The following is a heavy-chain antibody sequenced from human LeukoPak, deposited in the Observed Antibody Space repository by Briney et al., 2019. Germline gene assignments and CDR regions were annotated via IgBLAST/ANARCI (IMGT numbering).Heavy chain of an antibody. CDR1: GYSISSGYY. D-gene: IGHD2-15*01. J-gene: IGHJ4*02. CDR3: ARCRGARFGPPDY. CDR2: INHSGST. Sequence: SETLSLTCTVSGYSISSGYYWSWIRQPPGKGLEWIGEINHSGSTNYNPSLKSRVTISVDTSKNQFSLKLSSVTAADTAVYYCARCRGARFGPPDYWGQGTLVTVSS. V-gene: IGHV4-38-2*02.